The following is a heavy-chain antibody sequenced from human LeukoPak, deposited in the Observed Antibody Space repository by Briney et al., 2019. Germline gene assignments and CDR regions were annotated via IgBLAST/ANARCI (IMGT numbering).Heavy chain of an antibody. V-gene: IGHV4-61*02. D-gene: IGHD3-22*01. CDR1: GGSISSGSYY. Sequence: PSETLSLICTVSGGSISSGSYYWSWIRQPAGKGLEWIGRIYTSGSTNYNPSLKSRVTISVDTSKNQFSLKLSSVTAADTAVYYCARGLYYDSSGSDFDYWGQGTLVTVSS. J-gene: IGHJ4*02. CDR2: IYTSGST. CDR3: ARGLYYDSSGSDFDY.